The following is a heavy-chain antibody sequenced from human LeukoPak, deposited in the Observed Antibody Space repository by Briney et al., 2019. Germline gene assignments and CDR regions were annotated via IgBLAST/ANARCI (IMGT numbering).Heavy chain of an antibody. CDR3: ARGYCSGGSCYSYYYYNYMDV. J-gene: IGHJ6*03. V-gene: IGHV4-39*07. CDR1: GGSISSSSYY. CDR2: IHYSGST. Sequence: SETPSLTCTVSGGSISSSSYYWGWIRQPPGKGLEWIGSIHYSGSTNYNPSLKSRVTISVDTSKNQFSLKLSSVTAADTAVYYCARGYCSGGSCYSYYYYNYMDVWGKGTTVTVSS. D-gene: IGHD2-15*01.